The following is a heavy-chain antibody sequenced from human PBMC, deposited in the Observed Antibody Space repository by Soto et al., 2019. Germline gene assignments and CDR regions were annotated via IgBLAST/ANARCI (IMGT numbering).Heavy chain of an antibody. Sequence: ASVKVSCKSSGYTFTSYGISWVRQAPGQWLEWMGWISAYNGNTNYAQKLQGRVTMTTDTSTSTAYMELRSLRSDDTAVYYCARPGIAAAGTFYYYGMDVWGQGTTVTVSS. J-gene: IGHJ6*02. CDR3: ARPGIAAAGTFYYYGMDV. CDR2: ISAYNGNT. V-gene: IGHV1-18*01. CDR1: GYTFTSYG. D-gene: IGHD6-13*01.